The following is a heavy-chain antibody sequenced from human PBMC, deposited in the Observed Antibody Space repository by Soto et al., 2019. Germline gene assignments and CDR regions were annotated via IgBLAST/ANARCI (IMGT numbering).Heavy chain of an antibody. J-gene: IGHJ6*02. D-gene: IGHD3-10*01. CDR3: ARVSKRELVSYYYYDMDV. V-gene: IGHV1-18*01. Sequence: QVQLVQSGGEVKEPGASVKVSCKASGYIFTSYDISWVRQAPGQGLEWMGWISGYNGNTKYAQKLQGRVTMTTDTSTNTAYMEVRSLRSDDPAVYYCARVSKRELVSYYYYDMDVWGQGTTVTVSS. CDR2: ISGYNGNT. CDR1: GYIFTSYD.